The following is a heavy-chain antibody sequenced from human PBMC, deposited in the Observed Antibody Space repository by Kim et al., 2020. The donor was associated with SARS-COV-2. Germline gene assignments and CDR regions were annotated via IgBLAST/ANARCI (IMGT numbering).Heavy chain of an antibody. V-gene: IGHV4-59*01. Sequence: SETLSLTCTVSGGSISSYYWSWIRQPPGKGLEWIGYIYYSGSTNYNPSLKSRVTISVDTSKNQFSLKLSSVTAVDTAVYYCARDTMVRGDSDGMDVWGQGTTVTVSS. J-gene: IGHJ6*02. D-gene: IGHD3-10*01. CDR3: ARDTMVRGDSDGMDV. CDR2: IYYSGST. CDR1: GGSISSYY.